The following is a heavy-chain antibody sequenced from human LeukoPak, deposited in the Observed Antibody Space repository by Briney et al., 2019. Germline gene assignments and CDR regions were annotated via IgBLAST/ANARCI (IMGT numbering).Heavy chain of an antibody. D-gene: IGHD2-2*01. CDR3: ASTGGYCSNTNCFGDVWFDP. CDR2: TYVGDSDT. V-gene: IGHV5-51*01. CDR1: GYTFNSYW. Sequence: GESLKISCKISGYTFNSYWIGWVRQRPGKGLEWMGMTYVGDSDTRYSPSFQGQVTVSVDKSINTAYLQWSSLRASDSAMYYCASTGGYCSNTNCFGDVWFDPWGQGTLVTVSS. J-gene: IGHJ5*02.